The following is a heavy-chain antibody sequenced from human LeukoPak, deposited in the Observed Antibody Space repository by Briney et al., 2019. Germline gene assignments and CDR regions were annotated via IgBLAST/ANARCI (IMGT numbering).Heavy chain of an antibody. J-gene: IGHJ4*02. D-gene: IGHD4-17*01. CDR2: ISTQSGNT. CDR3: ARGAYGDK. CDR1: GYTLTSYG. Sequence: ASVKVSCEASGYTLTSYGINWMRQAPGQGLEWMGWISTQSGNTNYAQKVQGRLTLATDRSTNTAYMELRSLRSDDTAVYYCARGAYGDKWGQGTMVTVSS. V-gene: IGHV1-18*01.